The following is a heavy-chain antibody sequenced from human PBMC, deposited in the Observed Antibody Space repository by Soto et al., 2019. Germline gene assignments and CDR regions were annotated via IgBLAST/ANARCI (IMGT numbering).Heavy chain of an antibody. CDR2: ISNNGGST. Sequence: EVQLLESGGGLVQPGGSLRLSCAASGFIFSSFAMSWVRQAPGKGLEWVSTISNNGGSTYSPDSVKGRFTISRDNSKKTLYLQMNSLRAEDTAVYYCAKDPDISGWYQTDLDYWGQGTLVTVSS. CDR3: AKDPDISGWYQTDLDY. CDR1: GFIFSSFA. V-gene: IGHV3-23*01. D-gene: IGHD6-19*01. J-gene: IGHJ4*02.